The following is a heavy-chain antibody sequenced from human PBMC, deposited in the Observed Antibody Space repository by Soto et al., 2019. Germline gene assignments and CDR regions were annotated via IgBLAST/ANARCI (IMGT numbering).Heavy chain of an antibody. CDR3: ARLGSGTIFGVVINWFFDY. V-gene: IGHV4-39*01. Sequence: TSETLSLTCTVSGGFIDSGAYYWSWIRQPPGKGLEWIGSIYYSGSTYYNPSLKSRVTISVDTSKNQFSLKLSSVTAADTAVYYCARLGSGTIFGVVINWFFDYWGQGTLVTVSS. CDR2: IYYSGST. D-gene: IGHD3-3*01. J-gene: IGHJ4*02. CDR1: GGFIDSGAYY.